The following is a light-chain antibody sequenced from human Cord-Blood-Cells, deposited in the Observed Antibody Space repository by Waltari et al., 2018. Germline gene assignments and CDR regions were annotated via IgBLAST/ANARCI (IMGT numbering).Light chain of an antibody. CDR1: SSNIGSNY. Sequence: QSVLTQPPSASGTPGQRVTISCSGSSSNIGSNYVSWYQRLPGTAPKLRIYRNNQRPSGVPDRFSGSKSGTSASLAISGLRSEDEADYYCAAWDDSLSGVVFGGGTKLTVL. J-gene: IGLJ2*01. CDR2: RNN. CDR3: AAWDDSLSGVV. V-gene: IGLV1-47*01.